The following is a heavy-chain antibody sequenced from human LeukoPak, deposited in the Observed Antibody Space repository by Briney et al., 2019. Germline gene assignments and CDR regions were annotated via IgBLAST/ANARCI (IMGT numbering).Heavy chain of an antibody. CDR1: GFTFSSYW. Sequence: PGGSLRLSCAASGFTFSSYWMHWVRQAPGKGLVWVSRINTDGSNTNYADSVKGRFTISRDNAKNTLYLQMSSLRAEDTAVYYCARVTGGYNLVDYWGQGTLVTVSS. J-gene: IGHJ4*02. CDR3: ARVTGGYNLVDY. V-gene: IGHV3-74*01. CDR2: INTDGSNT. D-gene: IGHD5-24*01.